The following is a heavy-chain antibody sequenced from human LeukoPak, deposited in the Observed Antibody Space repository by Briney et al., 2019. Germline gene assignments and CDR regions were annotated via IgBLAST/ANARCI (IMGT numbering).Heavy chain of an antibody. V-gene: IGHV1-8*01. CDR2: MNTNSGNT. J-gene: IGHJ4*02. CDR1: GYTFTSYD. CDR3: ASISKVGATIDY. D-gene: IGHD1-26*01. Sequence: GASVKVSCKASGYTFTSYDINWVRQATGQGLEWVGWMNTNSGNTGYAQKFQGRVTMTRNTSISTAYMELSSLRSEDTAVYYCASISKVGATIDYWGQGTLVTVSS.